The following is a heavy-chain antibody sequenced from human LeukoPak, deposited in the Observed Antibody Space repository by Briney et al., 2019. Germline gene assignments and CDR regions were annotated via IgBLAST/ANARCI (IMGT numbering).Heavy chain of an antibody. D-gene: IGHD6-6*01. CDR3: ARLKSIAARYNWFDP. Sequence: GESLNISCKGLGYSSTCYWIGWVREIRGKGLEWMGMIYPGDSDTRYSPSFQGHVTISADKSLSTAYLQWSSLKASDTAMYHCARLKSIAARYNWFDPWGQGTLVTVSS. V-gene: IGHV5-51*01. J-gene: IGHJ5*02. CDR2: IYPGDSDT. CDR1: GYSSTCYW.